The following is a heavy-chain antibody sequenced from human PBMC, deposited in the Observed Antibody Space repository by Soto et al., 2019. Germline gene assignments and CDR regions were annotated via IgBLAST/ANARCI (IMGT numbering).Heavy chain of an antibody. D-gene: IGHD3-3*01. CDR2: ISTHNGNT. CDR1: GFTSSG. CDR3: AREGILGLFDAYDL. J-gene: IGHJ3*01. V-gene: IGHV1-18*04. Sequence: QDQLVQAGAEVKKPGASVKVSCKASGFTSSGISWVRQAPGQRLEWRGWISTHNGNTSYAQKFQGRVIMTMDTSTSTVYMELRRLRPDDTAVYLCAREGILGLFDAYDLWGQGTMVTVSS.